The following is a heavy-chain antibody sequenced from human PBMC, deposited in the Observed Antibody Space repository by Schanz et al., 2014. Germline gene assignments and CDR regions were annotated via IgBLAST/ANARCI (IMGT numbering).Heavy chain of an antibody. J-gene: IGHJ6*02. Sequence: QVHLVESGGGLVKPGGSLRLSCAASGFTFSDYYMSWVRQTPGKGLEWVSVISGSGVTIYYADSVNGRFTISRDNAKNSVFLQMNRLRAEDTAVYYCATAGPRGTRHPINYYYAMDNWGQGTKVTV. V-gene: IGHV3-11*04. CDR2: ISGSGVTI. D-gene: IGHD6-6*01. CDR3: ATAGPRGTRHPINYYYAMDN. CDR1: GFTFSDYY.